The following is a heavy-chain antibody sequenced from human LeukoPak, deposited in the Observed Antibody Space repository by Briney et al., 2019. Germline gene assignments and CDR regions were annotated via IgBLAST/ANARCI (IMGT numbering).Heavy chain of an antibody. CDR3: ARDAAIYDSGAYYYLW. J-gene: IGHJ4*02. V-gene: IGHV1-69*01. CDR2: ITPIFGTA. D-gene: IGHD3-22*01. CDR1: GGTFSRYA. Sequence: SVKVSCKPSGGTFSRYAISWVRQAPGQGLEWMGGITPIFGTANYAQKFQGRVTITADESTRTAYMELRSLKSEDTAVYYCARDAAIYDSGAYYYLWWGQGTLVTVSS.